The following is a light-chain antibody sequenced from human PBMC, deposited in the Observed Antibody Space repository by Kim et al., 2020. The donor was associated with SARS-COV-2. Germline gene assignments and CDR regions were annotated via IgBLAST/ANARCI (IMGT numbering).Light chain of an antibody. J-gene: IGKJ1*01. V-gene: IGKV3-20*01. Sequence: SQGERATPSCRASQSVSNNKLAWYQQKPGQAPRLLIYGASRRAIGIPDRFSGSGSGTDFTLTISRLEPEDFAVYYCHQYDGIPETFGQGTKVDIK. CDR2: GAS. CDR3: HQYDGIPET. CDR1: QSVSNNK.